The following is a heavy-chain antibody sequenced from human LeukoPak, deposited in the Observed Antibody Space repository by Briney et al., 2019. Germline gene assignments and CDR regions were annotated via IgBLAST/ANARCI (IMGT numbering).Heavy chain of an antibody. J-gene: IGHJ1*01. Sequence: ASVKVSCKASGYTFTAYYMHWVRQAPGQGLEWMGWINPNSGDTNYAQKFQGRVTMTRDTSISTAYMELSRLRSDDTAVYYCAREDLYYYDSSGSEYFQHWGQGTLVTVSS. D-gene: IGHD3-22*01. V-gene: IGHV1-2*02. CDR2: INPNSGDT. CDR3: AREDLYYYDSSGSEYFQH. CDR1: GYTFTAYY.